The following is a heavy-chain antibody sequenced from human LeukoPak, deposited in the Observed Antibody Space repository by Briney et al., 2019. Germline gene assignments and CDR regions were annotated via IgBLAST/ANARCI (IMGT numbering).Heavy chain of an antibody. J-gene: IGHJ4*02. D-gene: IGHD3-22*01. Sequence: PGGSLRLSCAASGFTFSSYSMNWVRQAPGKGLEWVSSISSSSSYIYYADSVKGRFTISRDNAKNSLYLQMNSPRAEDTAVYYCARDFRHYYDKVDYWGQGTLVTVSS. CDR2: ISSSSSYI. CDR1: GFTFSSYS. V-gene: IGHV3-21*01. CDR3: ARDFRHYYDKVDY.